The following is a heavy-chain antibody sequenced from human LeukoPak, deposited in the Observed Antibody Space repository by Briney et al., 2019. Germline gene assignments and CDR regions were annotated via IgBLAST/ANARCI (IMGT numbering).Heavy chain of an antibody. CDR2: IDPSDSYT. D-gene: IGHD3-22*01. CDR3: ATWQYYYDSSGYSGDAFDI. V-gene: IGHV5-10-1*01. Sequence: GESLRISCKGSGYSFTSYWISWVRQMPGKGLEWMGRIDPSDSYTNYSPSFQGHVTISADKSISPAYLQWSSLKASDTAMYYCATWQYYYDSSGYSGDAFDIWGQGTMVTVSS. CDR1: GYSFTSYW. J-gene: IGHJ3*02.